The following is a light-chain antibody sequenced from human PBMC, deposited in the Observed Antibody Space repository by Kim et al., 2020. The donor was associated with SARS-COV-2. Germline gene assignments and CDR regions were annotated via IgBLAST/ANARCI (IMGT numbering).Light chain of an antibody. Sequence: SVSPGQTASITCSGDKLGDKYACWYQQKPGQSPVLVIYQDSKRPSGIPGRFSRSNSGNPATLTISGTQAMDEADYYCQAWDSSTVVFGGGTQLTVL. CDR3: QAWDSSTVV. CDR1: KLGDKY. CDR2: QDS. J-gene: IGLJ2*01. V-gene: IGLV3-1*01.